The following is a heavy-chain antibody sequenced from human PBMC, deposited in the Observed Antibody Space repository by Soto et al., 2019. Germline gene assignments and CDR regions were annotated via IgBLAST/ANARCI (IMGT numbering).Heavy chain of an antibody. CDR3: ASGTLSTIAAPDA. Sequence: PSETISLTCNVSSVTIRGYYWNGMPQPPGGSLEWIGSIYATGGTNYNPCLKIGVTISVDTSKNHLSLKFKSLTAADTAVSYCASGTLSTIAAPDAGGQGSLVTVSS. CDR2: IYATGGT. D-gene: IGHD6-13*01. V-gene: IGHV4-59*01. CDR1: SVTIRGYY. J-gene: IGHJ5*02.